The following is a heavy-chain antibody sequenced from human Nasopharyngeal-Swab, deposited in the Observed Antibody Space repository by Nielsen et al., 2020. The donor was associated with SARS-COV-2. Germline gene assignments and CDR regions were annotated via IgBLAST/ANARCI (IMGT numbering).Heavy chain of an antibody. CDR2: ISGSGGST. Sequence: GESLKISCAASGFTFSSYAMSWVRQAPGKGLEWVSAISGSGGSTYYADSVKGRFTISRENSKNTLYLQMNSLRAEDTAVYYCAKVDYPFYYGMDVWGQGTTVTVSS. V-gene: IGHV3-23*01. CDR3: AKVDYPFYYGMDV. CDR1: GFTFSSYA. J-gene: IGHJ6*02. D-gene: IGHD3/OR15-3a*01.